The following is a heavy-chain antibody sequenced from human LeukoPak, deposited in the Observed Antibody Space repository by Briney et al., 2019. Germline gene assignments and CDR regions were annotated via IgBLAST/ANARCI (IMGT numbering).Heavy chain of an antibody. D-gene: IGHD3-22*01. V-gene: IGHV3-20*04. CDR1: GFTFDDYG. CDR2: INWNGGST. CDR3: AREGPYDSSGYYDY. J-gene: IGHJ4*02. Sequence: GGSLRLSCAAYGFTFDDYGMSWVRQAPGKGLEWVSGINWNGGSTGYADSVKGRFTISRDNAKNSLYLQMNSLRAEDTALYYCAREGPYDSSGYYDYWGQGTLVTVSS.